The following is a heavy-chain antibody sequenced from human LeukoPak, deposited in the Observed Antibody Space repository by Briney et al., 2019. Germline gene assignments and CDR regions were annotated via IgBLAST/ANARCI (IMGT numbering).Heavy chain of an antibody. CDR2: IYYSGST. CDR1: GGSISSSNYY. CDR3: AGYHAYGVTTPPLGY. Sequence: SETLSLTCTVSGGSISSSNYYWGWIRQPPGKGLEWIGNIYYSGSTYYNPSLKSRITISIDTSKNQFSLKLNSVTAADMAVYFCAGYHAYGVTTPPLGYWGQGTLVTVSS. J-gene: IGHJ4*02. D-gene: IGHD4-17*01. V-gene: IGHV4-39*07.